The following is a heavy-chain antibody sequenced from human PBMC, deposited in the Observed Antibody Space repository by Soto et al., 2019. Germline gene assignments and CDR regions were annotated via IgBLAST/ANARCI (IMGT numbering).Heavy chain of an antibody. V-gene: IGHV3-33*01. D-gene: IGHD5-12*01. J-gene: IGHJ6*02. CDR3: VRAAGYSGNDYVYYYGMDV. CDR1: GFTFRNYG. CDR2: VWYDGGNK. Sequence: QVQLVESGGGVVQPGRSLRLSCAASGFTFRNYGVQWVRQAPAKGLEWVALVWYDGGNKNYVDSVKGRFTISRDNSKNTLYLQMNSLRDEHTAVYYCVRAAGYSGNDYVYYYGMDVWGQGTTVTVS.